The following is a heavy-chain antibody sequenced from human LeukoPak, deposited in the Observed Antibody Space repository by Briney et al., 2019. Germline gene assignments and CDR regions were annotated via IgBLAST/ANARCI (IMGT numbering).Heavy chain of an antibody. D-gene: IGHD3-9*01. J-gene: IGHJ4*02. CDR1: GGSFSDFY. V-gene: IGHV4-34*01. Sequence: SETLSLTCAVYGGSFSDFYWSWIRQPPGKGLEWIGDIHHSGSTNYNPSLKGRVTISIDTSKVQFSLKLSSVTAADTAVYYCARDLYFDWLYNFDYWGQGTLVTVSS. CDR3: ARDLYFDWLYNFDY. CDR2: IHHSGST.